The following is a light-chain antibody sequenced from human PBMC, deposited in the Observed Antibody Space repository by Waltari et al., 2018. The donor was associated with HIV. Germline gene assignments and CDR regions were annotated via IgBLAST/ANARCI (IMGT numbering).Light chain of an antibody. J-gene: IGKJ1*01. Sequence: DIQMTQSPSSLSASVGDGVTITCRANLSINNYLNWYQRKPGKAPRLLIFAATSLQSGVPSRFSGSGSGTDFTLTISSLLLEDFATYYWQQSYSIPWTFGQGTKVEIK. CDR3: QQSYSIPWT. V-gene: IGKV1-39*01. CDR2: AAT. CDR1: LSINNY.